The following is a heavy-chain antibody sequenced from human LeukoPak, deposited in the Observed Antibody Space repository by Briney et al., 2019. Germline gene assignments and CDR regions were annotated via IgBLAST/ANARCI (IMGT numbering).Heavy chain of an antibody. CDR2: IYSGGST. J-gene: IGHJ5*02. V-gene: IGHV3-53*01. Sequence: SGGSLRLSCAASGFTVSSNYMSWVRQAPGKGLEWVSVIYSGGSTYYADSVKGRFTISRDNSKNTLYLQMNSLRAEDTAVYYCARDRCSSTSCYDNWFDPWGQGTLVTVSS. D-gene: IGHD2-2*01. CDR3: ARDRCSSTSCYDNWFDP. CDR1: GFTVSSNY.